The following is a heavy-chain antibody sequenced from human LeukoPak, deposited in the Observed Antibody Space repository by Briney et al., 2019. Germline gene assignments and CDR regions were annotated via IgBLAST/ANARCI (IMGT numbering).Heavy chain of an antibody. D-gene: IGHD1-1*01. CDR2: INEDGSKM. J-gene: IGHJ4*02. Sequence: GRSLRLSCAASGFTFSSYAMHWVRQAPGKGLEWVANINEDGSKMTYVASVTDRFTISRDNAKSSLYLQISSLRAEDTAVYYCARAGNWNDRGDYWGQGTLVTVSS. CDR1: GFTFSSYA. CDR3: ARAGNWNDRGDY. V-gene: IGHV3-7*01.